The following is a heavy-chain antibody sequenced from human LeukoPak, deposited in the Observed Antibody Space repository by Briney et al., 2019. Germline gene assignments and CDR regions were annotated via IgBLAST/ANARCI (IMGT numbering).Heavy chain of an antibody. J-gene: IGHJ4*02. CDR3: ARDGVLAAETGGFDY. CDR1: GFSFSSFT. V-gene: IGHV3-23*01. CDR2: ITYDGVNT. D-gene: IGHD6-13*01. Sequence: GGSLRLSCAASGFSFSSFTMSWVRQAPGKGLEWVSTITYDGVNTNYADSVKGRFTISRDNAKNSLYLQMNSLRAEDTAVYYCARDGVLAAETGGFDYWGQGTLVTVSS.